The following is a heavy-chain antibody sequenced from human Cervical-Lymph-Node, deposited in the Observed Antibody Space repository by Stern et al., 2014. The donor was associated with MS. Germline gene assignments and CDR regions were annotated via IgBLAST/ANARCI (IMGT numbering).Heavy chain of an antibody. CDR2: IYPYDSDT. V-gene: IGHV5-51*01. Sequence: VQLVQSGAEVKKPGESVKISCKLSGYSFTIFSIAWVRQMPGKGLEWMGVIYPYDSDTTYSPTSQGQVTISADKSITTAYLQWSSLRASDTAMYYCARHVQGFDYWGQGTLVTVSS. J-gene: IGHJ4*02. CDR3: ARHVQGFDY. CDR1: GYSFTIFS.